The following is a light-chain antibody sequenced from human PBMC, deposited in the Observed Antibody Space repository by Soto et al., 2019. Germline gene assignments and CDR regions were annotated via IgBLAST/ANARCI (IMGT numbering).Light chain of an antibody. CDR1: SSDVGSYNL. J-gene: IGLJ1*01. CDR3: CSYAGSSTFAYV. CDR2: EGS. Sequence: QSALTQPASVSGSPGQSTTISYTGTSSDVGSYNLVSWYQQHPGKAPKLMIYEGSKRPSGVSNRFSGSKSGNTASLTISGLQAEDEADYYCCSYAGSSTFAYVFGTGTKLTVL. V-gene: IGLV2-23*03.